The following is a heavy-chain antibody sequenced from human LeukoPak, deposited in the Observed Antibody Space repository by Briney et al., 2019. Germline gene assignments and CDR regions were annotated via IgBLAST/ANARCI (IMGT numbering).Heavy chain of an antibody. CDR3: ASAYYDILGGHFDY. J-gene: IGHJ4*02. CDR1: GDSHSNTKYY. CDR2: IYYSGRT. V-gene: IGHV4-39*07. Sequence: EALFLPSTVSGDSHSNTKYYWGWVRPPPRKGLGGVGSIYYSGRTYYNSSLKSRVTISVDTSKNQFSLKVTSVTAADTAVYYCASAYYDILGGHFDYWGQGTLVTVSS. D-gene: IGHD3-9*01.